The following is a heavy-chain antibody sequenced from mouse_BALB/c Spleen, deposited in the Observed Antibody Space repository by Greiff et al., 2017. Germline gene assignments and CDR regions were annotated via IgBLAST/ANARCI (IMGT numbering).Heavy chain of an antibody. D-gene: IGHD1-1*01. CDR1: GFSLTGYG. CDR2: IWGDGST. Sequence: VKLVASGPGLVAPSQSLSITCTVSGFSLTGYGVNWVRQPPGKGLEWLGMIWGDGSTDYNSALKSRLSISKDNSKSQVFLKMNSLQTDDTAMYYCARNGLLRSYAMDYWGQGTSGTVAS. CDR3: ARNGLLRSYAMDY. J-gene: IGHJ4*01. V-gene: IGHV2-6-7*01.